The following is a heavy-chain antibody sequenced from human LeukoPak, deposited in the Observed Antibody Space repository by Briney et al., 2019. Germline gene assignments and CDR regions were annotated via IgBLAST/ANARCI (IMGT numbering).Heavy chain of an antibody. D-gene: IGHD2-21*01. Sequence: GGSLRLSCAASGFSASGKFMSWFRQAPGKGLEWVSIIHYDGKIRYAGSVGGRFTIYRDDSENTLFLQMNSLRVDDTAVYFCASGDGYLQPYWGQGTLVTVSS. CDR1: GFSASGKF. J-gene: IGHJ4*02. CDR3: ASGDGYLQPY. CDR2: IHYDGKI. V-gene: IGHV3-53*01.